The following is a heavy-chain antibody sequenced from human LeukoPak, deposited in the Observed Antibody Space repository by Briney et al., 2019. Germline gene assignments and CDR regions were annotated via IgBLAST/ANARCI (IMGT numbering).Heavy chain of an antibody. CDR1: GFTFNSYW. D-gene: IGHD4/OR15-4a*01. J-gene: IGHJ4*02. Sequence: GGSLRLSCAASGFTFNSYWMSWVRQAPGKGLDWVANIKKDGSYIYYVNSVKGRFTISRDNAKNSLYLHMSSLRAEDTAVYYCARLTTTSPPAFDYWGQGTLVTVSS. CDR3: ARLTTTSPPAFDY. V-gene: IGHV3-7*01. CDR2: IKKDGSYI.